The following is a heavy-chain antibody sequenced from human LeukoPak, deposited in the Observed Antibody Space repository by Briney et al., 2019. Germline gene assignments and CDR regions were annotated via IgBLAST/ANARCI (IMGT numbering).Heavy chain of an antibody. CDR3: AAGHVGYSSGWYGY. J-gene: IGHJ4*02. CDR2: IVVGSGNT. Sequence: SVKVSCKASGFTFTSSAMQWVRQARGQRLEWIGWIVVGSGNTNYAQKFQERVTITRDMSTSTAYMELSSVRSEDTAVYYCAAGHVGYSSGWYGYWGQGTLVTVSS. V-gene: IGHV1-58*02. CDR1: GFTFTSSA. D-gene: IGHD6-19*01.